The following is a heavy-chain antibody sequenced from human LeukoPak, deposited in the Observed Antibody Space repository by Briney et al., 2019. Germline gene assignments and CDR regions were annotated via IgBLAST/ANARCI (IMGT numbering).Heavy chain of an antibody. CDR2: ISWNSGSI. J-gene: IGHJ4*02. CDR1: GFTFDDYA. Sequence: SLKISCAASGFTFDDYAMHWVRQAPGKGLEWVSGISWNSGSIGYADSVKGRFTISRDNAKNSLYLQMNSLRAEDMALYYCAKDMGSSGWYYFDYWGQGTLVTVSS. V-gene: IGHV3-9*03. D-gene: IGHD6-19*01. CDR3: AKDMGSSGWYYFDY.